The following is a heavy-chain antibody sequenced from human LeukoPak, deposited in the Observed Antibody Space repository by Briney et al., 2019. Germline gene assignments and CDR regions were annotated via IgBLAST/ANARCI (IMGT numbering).Heavy chain of an antibody. CDR3: ARGIGGYFDWSPNYYGMDV. J-gene: IGHJ6*02. D-gene: IGHD3-9*01. V-gene: IGHV4-59*01. CDR1: GGSISSYY. Sequence: SETLSLTCTVSGGSISSYYWSWIRQPPGKGLEWIGYIYYSGSTNYNPSLKSRVTISVDTSKNQFSLKLSSVTAADTAVCYCARGIGGYFDWSPNYYGMDVWGQGTTVTVSS. CDR2: IYYSGST.